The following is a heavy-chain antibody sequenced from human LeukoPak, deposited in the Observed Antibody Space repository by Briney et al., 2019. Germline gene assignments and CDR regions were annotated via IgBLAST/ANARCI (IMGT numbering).Heavy chain of an antibody. Sequence: SETLSLTCTVSGYSISSGYYWGWIRQPPGQGLEWIGSIYHSGSTYYNPSLKSRVTISVDTSKNQFSLKLSSVTAADTAVYYCARGDYYDSSALDYWGQGTLVTVSS. V-gene: IGHV4-38-2*02. J-gene: IGHJ4*02. CDR2: IYHSGST. D-gene: IGHD3-22*01. CDR1: GYSISSGYY. CDR3: ARGDYYDSSALDY.